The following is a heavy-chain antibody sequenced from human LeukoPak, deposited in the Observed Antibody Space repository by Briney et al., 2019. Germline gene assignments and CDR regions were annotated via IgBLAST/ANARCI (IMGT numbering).Heavy chain of an antibody. Sequence: KSSETLSLTCTVSGGSISSSSYYWGWIRQPPGKGLEWIGSIYYSGSTYYNPSLKSRVTISVDTSKNQFSLKLSSVTAADTAVYYCALYYYGSGSYYSFDYWGQGTLVTVSS. D-gene: IGHD3-10*01. V-gene: IGHV4-39*07. CDR2: IYYSGST. J-gene: IGHJ4*02. CDR1: GGSISSSSYY. CDR3: ALYYYGSGSYYSFDY.